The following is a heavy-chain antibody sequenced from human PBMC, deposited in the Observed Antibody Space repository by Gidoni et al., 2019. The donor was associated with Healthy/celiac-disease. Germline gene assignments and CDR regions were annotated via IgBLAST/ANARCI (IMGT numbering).Heavy chain of an antibody. Sequence: QITLKESGPTLVKPTQTLTLTCTFSGFSLSTSGGGVGWIRQPPGKALEWLALIYWNDDKRYSPSLKSRLTITKDTSKNQVVLTMTNMDPVDTATYYCAHAQGQVWQLQGYYFDYWGQGTLVTVSS. CDR3: AHAQGQVWQLQGYYFDY. CDR2: IYWNDDK. J-gene: IGHJ4*02. D-gene: IGHD2-15*01. CDR1: GFSLSTSGGG. V-gene: IGHV2-5*01.